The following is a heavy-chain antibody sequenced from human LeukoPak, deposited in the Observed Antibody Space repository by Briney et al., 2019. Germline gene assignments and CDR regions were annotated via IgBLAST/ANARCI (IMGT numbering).Heavy chain of an antibody. CDR1: GFPVSDNY. V-gene: IGHV3-66*01. Sequence: GGSLRLSCAASGFPVSDNYMSWVRQAPGKGLEWVSIIYSDGTTYYADSVKGRFTISRDNSKNSLYLQMNSLRAEDTAVYYCARDGYDFWSGIDYWGQGTLVTVSS. D-gene: IGHD3-3*01. CDR3: ARDGYDFWSGIDY. CDR2: IYSDGTT. J-gene: IGHJ4*02.